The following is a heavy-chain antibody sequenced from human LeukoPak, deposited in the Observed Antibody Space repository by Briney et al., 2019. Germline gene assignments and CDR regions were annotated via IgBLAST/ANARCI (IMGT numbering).Heavy chain of an antibody. J-gene: IGHJ2*01. V-gene: IGHV4-59*08. D-gene: IGHD3-10*01. CDR2: IYYSGST. Sequence: PSETLSLTCTVSGGSISSYYWSWIRQPPGKGLEWIGYIYYSGSTNYNPSLKSRVTISVDTSKNQFSLKLSSVTAADTAVYYCARRSEDGWYFDLWGRGTLVTVSS. CDR3: ARRSEDGWYFDL. CDR1: GGSISSYY.